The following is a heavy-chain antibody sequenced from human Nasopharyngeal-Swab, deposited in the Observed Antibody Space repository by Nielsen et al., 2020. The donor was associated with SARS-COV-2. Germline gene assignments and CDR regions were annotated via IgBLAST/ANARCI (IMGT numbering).Heavy chain of an antibody. Sequence: VRQMPGKGLEWMGRIDPSDSYTNYSPSFQGHVTISADKSISTAYLQWSSLKASDTVMYYCAREYTYGYYYYMDVWGKGTTVTVSS. CDR2: IDPSDSYT. J-gene: IGHJ6*03. D-gene: IGHD5-18*01. V-gene: IGHV5-10-1*01. CDR3: AREYTYGYYYYMDV.